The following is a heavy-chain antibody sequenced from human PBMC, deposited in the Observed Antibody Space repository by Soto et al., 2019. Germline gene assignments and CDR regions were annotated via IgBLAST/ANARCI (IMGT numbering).Heavy chain of an antibody. CDR3: ARVNQLAPRRNDFDI. CDR2: VHYSGST. CDR1: VGSVTSYF. D-gene: IGHD2-2*01. V-gene: IGHV4-59*02. J-gene: IGHJ3*02. Sequence: SETLSLTCSVSVGSVTSYFWTWVRQPPGKGLEWIGYVHYSGSTNYNPSLKSRVTMSVDTSKNHFSLRLSSVTAADTAVYYCARVNQLAPRRNDFDIWGQGTMVTVSS.